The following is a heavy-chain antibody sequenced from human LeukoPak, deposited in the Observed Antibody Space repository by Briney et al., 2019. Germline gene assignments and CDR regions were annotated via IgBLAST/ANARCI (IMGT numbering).Heavy chain of an antibody. CDR2: IYYSGST. CDR3: ARIYSNYVDY. V-gene: IGHV4-28*01. CDR1: GYSISSSNW. Sequence: SETLSLTCAVSGYSISSSNWWGWIRQPPGKGLEWIGYIYYSGSTYYNPSLKSRVTMTVDTSKNQFSLKLGSVTAVDTAVYYCARIYSNYVDYWGQGTLVTVSS. J-gene: IGHJ4*02. D-gene: IGHD4-11*01.